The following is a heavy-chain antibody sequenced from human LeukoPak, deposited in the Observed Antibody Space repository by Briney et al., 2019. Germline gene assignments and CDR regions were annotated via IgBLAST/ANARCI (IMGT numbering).Heavy chain of an antibody. J-gene: IGHJ3*02. CDR3: ARAQQWLVRGAFDI. V-gene: IGHV6-1*01. CDR2: TYYRSKWYN. D-gene: IGHD6-19*01. CDR1: GDSVSSNSAA. Sequence: SQALSLTCAISGDSVSSNSAAWNWIRQSPSRGLEWLGRTYYRSKWYNDYAVSVKSRIAINPDTSKNQFSLQLNSVTPEDTAVYYCARAQQWLVRGAFDIWGQGTMVTVSS.